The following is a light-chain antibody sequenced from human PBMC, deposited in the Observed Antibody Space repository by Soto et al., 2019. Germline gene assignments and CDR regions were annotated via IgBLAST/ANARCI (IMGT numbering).Light chain of an antibody. CDR1: QSVSSY. CDR3: QQRSNWPPLI. Sequence: EIVLTQSPATLSLSPGERATLSCRASQSVSSYLAWYQQKPGQAPRLLIYDASNRATGIPARFSGSGSGTDFTLTISSLEPEDFAVYSCQQRSNWPPLIFGGGTKVEIK. J-gene: IGKJ4*01. V-gene: IGKV3-11*01. CDR2: DAS.